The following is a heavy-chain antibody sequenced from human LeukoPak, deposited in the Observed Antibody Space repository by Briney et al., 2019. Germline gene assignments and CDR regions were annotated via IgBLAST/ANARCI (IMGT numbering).Heavy chain of an antibody. CDR2: IYHSGST. D-gene: IGHD1-26*01. J-gene: IGHJ3*02. V-gene: IGHV4-38-2*02. CDR1: GYSISSGYY. CDR3: ARDWRKLHPHDAFDI. Sequence: SETLSLTCTVSGYSISSGYYWGWIRQPPGKGLEWIGSIYHSGSTYYNPSLKSRVTISVDTSKNQFSLKLSSVTAADTAVYYCARDWRKLHPHDAFDIWGQGTMVTVSS.